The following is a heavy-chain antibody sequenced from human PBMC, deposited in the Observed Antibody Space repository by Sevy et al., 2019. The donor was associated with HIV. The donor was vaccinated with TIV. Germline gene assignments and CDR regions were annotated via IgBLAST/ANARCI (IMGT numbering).Heavy chain of an antibody. CDR1: GLTFSSYA. CDR3: ANMQMGYCSSTSCY. V-gene: IGHV3-23*01. J-gene: IGHJ4*02. D-gene: IGHD2-2*01. CDR2: ISGSGGST. Sequence: GSLRLSCAASGLTFSSYAMSWVRQAPGKGLEWVSAISGSGGSTYYADSVKGRFTISRDNSKNTLYLQMNSLRAEDTAVYYCANMQMGYCSSTSCYWGQGTLVTVSS.